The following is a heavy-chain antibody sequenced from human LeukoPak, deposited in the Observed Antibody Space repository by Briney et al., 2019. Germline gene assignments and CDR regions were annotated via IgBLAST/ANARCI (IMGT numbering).Heavy chain of an antibody. CDR3: ARDFGSGVFDS. CDR2: FNPIFGSA. D-gene: IGHD3-10*01. V-gene: IGHV1-69*05. CDR1: GYTFTSYG. J-gene: IGHJ5*01. Sequence: SVKVSCKASGYTFTSYGISWVRQAPGEGLEWMGGFNPIFGSAQYAQKFQGRVTITMDVSARTVYMELSSLRSEDTTIYYCARDFGSGVFDSWGQGTLVTVSS.